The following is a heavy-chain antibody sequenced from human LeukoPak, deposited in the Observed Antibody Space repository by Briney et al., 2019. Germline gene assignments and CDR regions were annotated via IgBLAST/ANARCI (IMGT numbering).Heavy chain of an antibody. CDR3: ARDLHYYGDYVG. CDR1: GFTFSSYS. J-gene: IGHJ4*02. V-gene: IGHV3-21*01. D-gene: IGHD4-17*01. Sequence: GGSLRLSCAASGFTFSSYSMNWVRQAPGKGLEWVSSISSSSSYIHYADSVKGRFTISRDNAKNSPYLQMNSLRAEDTAVYYCARDLHYYGDYVGWGQGTLVTVSS. CDR2: ISSSSSYI.